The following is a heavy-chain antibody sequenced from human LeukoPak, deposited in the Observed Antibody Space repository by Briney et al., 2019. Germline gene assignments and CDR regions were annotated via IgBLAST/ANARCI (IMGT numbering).Heavy chain of an antibody. J-gene: IGHJ6*02. CDR2: ISGSSTHT. D-gene: IGHD6-13*01. V-gene: IGHV3-11*03. CDR3: AKYSSSSNYYYGMDV. Sequence: PGGSLRLSCAASGFSFSDYYMNCIRQAPGKGLEWVSYISGSSTHTNYADSVKGRFTISRDNAKSSLYLQMNSLRAEDTAVYYCAKYSSSSNYYYGMDVWGQGTTVTVSS. CDR1: GFSFSDYY.